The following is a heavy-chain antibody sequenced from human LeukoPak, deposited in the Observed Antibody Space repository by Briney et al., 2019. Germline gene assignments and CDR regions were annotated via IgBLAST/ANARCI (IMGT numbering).Heavy chain of an antibody. CDR1: GYTFNANY. Sequence: ASVKVSCKASGYTFNANYIHWVRQAPGQGLEGLGRVNPTSGDTKYAQKFQGRVTMTRDTSINTAYMELSRLRADDAAIYYCTRVTRDGYTFDYWGQGTLLTVSS. D-gene: IGHD5-24*01. J-gene: IGHJ4*02. CDR2: VNPTSGDT. V-gene: IGHV1-2*02. CDR3: TRVTRDGYTFDY.